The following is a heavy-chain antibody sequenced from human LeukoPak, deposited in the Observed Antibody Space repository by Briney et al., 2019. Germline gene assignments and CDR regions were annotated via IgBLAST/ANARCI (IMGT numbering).Heavy chain of an antibody. V-gene: IGHV3-74*01. D-gene: IGHD1-1*01. CDR2: INSDGSST. Sequence: GGSLRLSCAASGFPFTSYWMHWVRQAPGKGLVWVSRINSDGSSTSYADSVKGRFTISRDNAKNTLYLQMNSLRAEDTALYYCTRDPGYNWNGMGGFDYWGQGTLVTVSS. CDR1: GFPFTSYW. CDR3: TRDPGYNWNGMGGFDY. J-gene: IGHJ4*02.